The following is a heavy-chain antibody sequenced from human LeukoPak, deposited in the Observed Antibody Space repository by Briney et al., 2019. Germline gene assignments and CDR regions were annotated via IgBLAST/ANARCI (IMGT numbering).Heavy chain of an antibody. CDR3: ARKPYYDSSGYYDY. D-gene: IGHD3-22*01. CDR1: GFTFSSYA. Sequence: SGRSLRLSCAASGFTFSSYAMHWVRQAPGKGLEWVAVISYDGSNKYYADSVKGRFTTSRDNSKNTLYLQMNSLRAEDTAVYYCARKPYYDSSGYYDYWGQGTLVTVSS. CDR2: ISYDGSNK. J-gene: IGHJ4*02. V-gene: IGHV3-30-3*01.